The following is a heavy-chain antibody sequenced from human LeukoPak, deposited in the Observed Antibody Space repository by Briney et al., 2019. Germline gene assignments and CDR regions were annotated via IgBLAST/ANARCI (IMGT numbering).Heavy chain of an antibody. Sequence: GSSVKVSCKASGYTFTSYDINWVRQATGQGLEWMGWMNPNSGNTGYAQKFQGRVTMTRNTSISTAYMELSSLRSEDTAVYYCARVQVQRAWLPGYWGQGTLVTVSS. D-gene: IGHD5-18*01. CDR1: GYTFTSYD. CDR3: ARVQVQRAWLPGY. J-gene: IGHJ4*02. CDR2: MNPNSGNT. V-gene: IGHV1-8*01.